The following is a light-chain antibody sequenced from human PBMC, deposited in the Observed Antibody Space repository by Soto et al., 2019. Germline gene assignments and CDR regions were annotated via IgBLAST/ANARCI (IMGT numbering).Light chain of an antibody. CDR2: DDS. Sequence: SYELTQPPSVSVAPGQTASIPCGRDNIGGKRVHWYQQKPGQAPVLVVYDDSDRPSGIPERFSGSNFGNTATLTISRVEVADEADYYCQVWDSNPDHYVFGPGTKLTVL. CDR1: NIGGKR. CDR3: QVWDSNPDHYV. J-gene: IGLJ1*01. V-gene: IGLV3-21*02.